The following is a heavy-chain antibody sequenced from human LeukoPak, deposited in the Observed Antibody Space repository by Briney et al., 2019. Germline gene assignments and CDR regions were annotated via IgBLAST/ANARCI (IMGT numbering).Heavy chain of an antibody. CDR1: GFTFSSYG. CDR3: AKGDSSGWYPSFDY. CDR2: IRYDGSNK. V-gene: IGHV3-30*02. J-gene: IGHJ4*02. Sequence: PGGSLRLSCAASGFTFSSYGMHWVRQAPGKGLGWVAFIRYDGSNKYYADSVKGRFTISRDNSKNTLYLQMNSLRAEDTAVYYCAKGDSSGWYPSFDYWGQGTLVTVSS. D-gene: IGHD6-19*01.